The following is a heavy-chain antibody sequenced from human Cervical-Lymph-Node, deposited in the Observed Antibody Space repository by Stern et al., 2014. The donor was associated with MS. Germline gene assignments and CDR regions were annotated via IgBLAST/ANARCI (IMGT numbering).Heavy chain of an antibody. Sequence: EVQLLESGAEVKKPGGSLKISCKGSGYSFTSYWIGWVRPMPGKSLEWMGIIYPGDSDTRYGPSFQGQVTISADKSISTAYLQWSSLKASDTAMYYCARQMATAIQGLDYWGQGTLVTVSS. V-gene: IGHV5-51*01. CDR3: ARQMATAIQGLDY. J-gene: IGHJ4*02. D-gene: IGHD5-24*01. CDR2: IYPGDSDT. CDR1: GYSFTSYW.